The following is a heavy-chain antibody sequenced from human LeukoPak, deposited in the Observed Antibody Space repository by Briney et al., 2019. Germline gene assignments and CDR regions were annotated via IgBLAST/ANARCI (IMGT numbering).Heavy chain of an antibody. V-gene: IGHV3-30*03. CDR2: ISYDGSNK. CDR1: GFTFSRYD. Sequence: GGSLRLSCVGSGFTFSRYDMHWVRQAPGKGLEWVAVISYDGSNKEYVDSVKGRFTISRDNAKNSLFLQMNSLRAEDTAVYYCATSPGLGYSSSLTGVDYWGQGTLVTVSS. J-gene: IGHJ4*02. D-gene: IGHD6-6*01. CDR3: ATSPGLGYSSSLTGVDY.